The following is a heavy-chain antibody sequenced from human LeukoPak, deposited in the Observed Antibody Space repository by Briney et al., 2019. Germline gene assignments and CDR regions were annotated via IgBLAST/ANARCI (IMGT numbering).Heavy chain of an antibody. Sequence: SVKVSCRASGGTFSSYAISWVRQAPGRGLEWMGGIIPIFGTANYAQKFQGRVTITTDESTSTAYMELSSLRSEDTAVYYCAREAVEMATGPLDYWGQGTLVTVSS. J-gene: IGHJ4*02. CDR2: IIPIFGTA. D-gene: IGHD5-24*01. CDR3: AREAVEMATGPLDY. V-gene: IGHV1-69*05. CDR1: GGTFSSYA.